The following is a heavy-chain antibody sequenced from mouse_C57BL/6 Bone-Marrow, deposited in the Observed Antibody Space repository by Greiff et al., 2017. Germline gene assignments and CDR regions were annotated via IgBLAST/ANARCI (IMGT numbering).Heavy chain of an antibody. V-gene: IGHV14-4*01. J-gene: IGHJ3*01. Sequence: VQLKQSGAELVRPGASVKLSCTASGFNIKDDYMHWVKQRPEQGLEWIGWIDPENGDTEYASKFQGKATITADTSSNTAYLQLSSLTSEDTAVYYCTTDYYGSSGAYWGQGTLVTVSA. D-gene: IGHD1-1*01. CDR3: TTDYYGSSGAY. CDR1: GFNIKDDY. CDR2: IDPENGDT.